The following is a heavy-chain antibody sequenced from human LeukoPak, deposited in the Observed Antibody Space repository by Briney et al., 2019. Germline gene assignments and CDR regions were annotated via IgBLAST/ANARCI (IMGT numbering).Heavy chain of an antibody. CDR1: GFTFTSSA. D-gene: IGHD3-22*01. V-gene: IGHV1-58*02. CDR3: AALYYYDSSGYYWQPGGYFDY. J-gene: IGHJ4*02. Sequence: GTSVKVSCKASGFTFTSSAMQWVRQARGQRLEWIGWIVVGSGNTNYAQKFQERVTITRDMSTSTAYMELSSLRSEDTAVYYCAALYYYDSSGYYWQPGGYFDYWGQGTLVTVSS. CDR2: IVVGSGNT.